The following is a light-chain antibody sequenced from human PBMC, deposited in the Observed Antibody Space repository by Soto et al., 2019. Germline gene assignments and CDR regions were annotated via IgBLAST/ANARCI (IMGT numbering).Light chain of an antibody. V-gene: IGLV2-14*01. CDR2: DVS. CDR1: SSDVGGYNY. CDR3: SSYTSSSVV. Sequence: QSALTQPASVSGSPGQSITISCIGTSSDVGGYNYVSWYQQHPGKAPKLMIYDVSNRPSGISNRFSGSKSGNTASLTISGLQAEDEADYYCSSYTSSSVVFGGGTKVTVL. J-gene: IGLJ2*01.